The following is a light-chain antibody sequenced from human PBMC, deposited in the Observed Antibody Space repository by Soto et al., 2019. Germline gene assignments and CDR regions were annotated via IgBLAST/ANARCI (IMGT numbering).Light chain of an antibody. V-gene: IGKV1-39*01. CDR3: QQSYNTPST. Sequence: DIQMTQSPSSLSASVGDRVTITCRASQSISTYLIWYQQKPGRAPKLLIYTASTLQSGVPSRFSGSGSGTYFTLTINSLQPEDFGTYYCQQSYNTPSTFGQGTRLEIK. CDR1: QSISTY. J-gene: IGKJ5*01. CDR2: TAS.